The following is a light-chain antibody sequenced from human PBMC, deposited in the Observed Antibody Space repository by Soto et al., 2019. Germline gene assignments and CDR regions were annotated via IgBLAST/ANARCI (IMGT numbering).Light chain of an antibody. CDR3: QQSLNPKT. CDR1: ESVSSIY. CDR2: GAS. J-gene: IGKJ1*01. Sequence: NGLPQSPGTLSFSPGERATLSCRASESVSSIYVAWYQQKPGQAPTLLIYGASTRATGIPDRFSGSGSGTDFTLTIDRLEPEDFAVYYCQQSLNPKTFGQGTKVDIK. V-gene: IGKV3-20*01.